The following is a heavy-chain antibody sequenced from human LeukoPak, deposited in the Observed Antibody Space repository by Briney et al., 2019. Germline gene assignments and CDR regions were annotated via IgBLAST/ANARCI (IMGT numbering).Heavy chain of an antibody. Sequence: GGSLRLSCAASGFTFSSYWMNWVRQAPGKGLVWVSRIASDGSSTTCADSVKGRFSISRDNAKNTLYLQMNSLRVEDTAVYYCARGRPHGNDYWGQGTLVTVSS. J-gene: IGHJ4*02. CDR3: ARGRPHGNDY. V-gene: IGHV3-74*01. CDR1: GFTFSSYW. CDR2: IASDGSST. D-gene: IGHD4-23*01.